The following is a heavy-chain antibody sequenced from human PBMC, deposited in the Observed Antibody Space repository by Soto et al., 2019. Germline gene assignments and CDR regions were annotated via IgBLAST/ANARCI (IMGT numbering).Heavy chain of an antibody. CDR2: IYYSGTT. CDR3: ARRYGYSFDY. Sequence: QVQLQESGPGLVKPSETLSLTCTVSGGSISSYYWSWIRQPPGKGLEWIGYIYYSGTTNYNPSLKXRVTISVDTSKNPLSLKLSSVTAADTAVYYCARRYGYSFDYWGQGTLVTVSS. V-gene: IGHV4-59*08. CDR1: GGSISSYY. J-gene: IGHJ4*02. D-gene: IGHD5-18*01.